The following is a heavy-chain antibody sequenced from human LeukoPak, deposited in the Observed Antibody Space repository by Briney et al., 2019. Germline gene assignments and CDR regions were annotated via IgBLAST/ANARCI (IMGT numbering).Heavy chain of an antibody. CDR2: IYHSGST. V-gene: IGHV4-30-2*01. CDR1: GGSISSGGYS. CDR3: VRFLGYCSSTSCYGYFDY. Sequence: SETLSLTCAVSGGSISSGGYSWSWIRQPPGKGLEWIGYIYHSGSTYYNPSLKSRVTISVDRSKNQFSLKLSSVTAADTAVYYCVRFLGYCSSTSCYGYFDYWGQGTLVTVSS. D-gene: IGHD2-2*01. J-gene: IGHJ4*02.